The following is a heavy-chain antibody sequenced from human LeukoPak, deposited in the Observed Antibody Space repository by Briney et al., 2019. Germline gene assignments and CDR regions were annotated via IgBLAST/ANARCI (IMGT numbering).Heavy chain of an antibody. CDR3: ARALWPQFSPEYYFDY. CDR2: IYHSGST. Sequence: SETLSLTCAVSGGSISSSNWWSWVRQPPRKGLEWIGEIYHSGSTNYNPSLKSRVTISVDKSKNQFSLKLSSVTAADTAVYYCARALWPQFSPEYYFDYWGQGTLVTVSS. D-gene: IGHD5-24*01. CDR1: GGSISSSNW. J-gene: IGHJ4*02. V-gene: IGHV4-4*02.